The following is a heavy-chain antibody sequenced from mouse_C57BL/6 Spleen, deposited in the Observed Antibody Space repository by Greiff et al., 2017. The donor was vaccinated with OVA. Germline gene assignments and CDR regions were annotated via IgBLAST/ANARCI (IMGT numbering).Heavy chain of an antibody. Sequence: VQGVESGPGLVQPSQSLSITCTVSGFSLTSYGVHWVRQSPGKGLEWLGVIWSGGSTDSNAAFISRLSISKDNSKSQVFFKMNSLQADDTAIYYCARDTTAHYCDYWGQGTTLTVSS. CDR2: IWSGGST. CDR3: ARDTTAHYCDY. J-gene: IGHJ2*01. V-gene: IGHV2-2*01. D-gene: IGHD1-2*01. CDR1: GFSLTSYG.